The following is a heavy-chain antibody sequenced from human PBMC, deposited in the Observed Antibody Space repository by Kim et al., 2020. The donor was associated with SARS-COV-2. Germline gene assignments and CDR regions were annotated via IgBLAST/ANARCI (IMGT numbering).Heavy chain of an antibody. Sequence: GGSLRLSCAASGFTFSNYGMHWVRQVPGKGLVWVSRISSDGGDTTYADSVEGRFTISRDNAKNTLYLQMDSLRAEDTAVYYCGRIIVAATGVDFWGQGTLVTVSS. D-gene: IGHD1-26*01. CDR2: ISSDGGDT. V-gene: IGHV3-74*01. CDR1: GFTFSNYG. CDR3: GRIIVAATGVDF. J-gene: IGHJ4*02.